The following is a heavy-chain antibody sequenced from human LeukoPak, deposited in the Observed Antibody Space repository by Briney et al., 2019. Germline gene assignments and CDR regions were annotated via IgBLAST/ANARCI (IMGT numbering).Heavy chain of an antibody. V-gene: IGHV3-7*02. Sequence: GGSLRLSCAASGFIFGNYWMGWVRQAPGKGLEWVANIKGDGSEKVYVDSVTGRFTISRDNAKKSLYLQMNTLRVEDTAVYYCARVKGSVTSYWYFDLWGRGTLLTVSS. J-gene: IGHJ2*01. CDR2: IKGDGSEK. CDR1: GFIFGNYW. D-gene: IGHD4-17*01. CDR3: ARVKGSVTSYWYFDL.